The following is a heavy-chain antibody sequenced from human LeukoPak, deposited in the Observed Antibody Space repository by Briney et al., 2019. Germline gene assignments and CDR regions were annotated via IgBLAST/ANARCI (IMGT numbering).Heavy chain of an antibody. Sequence: GGSLRLSCAASGFTFSSYWMNWARQAPGKGLEWVASINHNGDVNYYVDSVKGRFTISRDNAKNSLYLQMSNLRAEDTAVYFCARGGGLAVWGQGATVTVSS. D-gene: IGHD3-16*01. CDR1: GFTFSSYW. CDR3: ARGGGLAV. CDR2: INHNGDVN. J-gene: IGHJ6*02. V-gene: IGHV3-7*03.